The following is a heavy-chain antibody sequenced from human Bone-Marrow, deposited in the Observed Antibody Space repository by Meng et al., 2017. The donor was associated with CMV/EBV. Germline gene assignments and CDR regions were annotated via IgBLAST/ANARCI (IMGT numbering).Heavy chain of an antibody. CDR2: ISAYNGNT. V-gene: IGHV1-18*01. Sequence: VRSGAEVNEPGASVNVSCKSFVYTFTSCGISWVRQAPGQGLEWMGWISAYNGNTNYAQKLQGRVTMTTDTSTSTAYMELRSLRSDDTAVYYCAVTYYYDSSGYYSFDYWGQGTLVTVSS. CDR3: AVTYYYDSSGYYSFDY. D-gene: IGHD3-22*01. J-gene: IGHJ4*02. CDR1: VYTFTSCG.